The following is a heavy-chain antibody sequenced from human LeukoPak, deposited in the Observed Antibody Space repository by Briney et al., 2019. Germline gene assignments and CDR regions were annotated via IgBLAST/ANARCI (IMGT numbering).Heavy chain of an antibody. D-gene: IGHD5-12*01. CDR3: ASALYSGYDLDY. CDR1: GYTFTGYY. CDR2: INPNSGGT. V-gene: IGHV1-2*02. Sequence: ASVKVSCKASGYTFTGYYMHWVRQAPGQGLEWMGWINPNSGGTNYVQKFQGRVTMTRDTSISTAYMELSRLRSDDTAVYYCASALYSGYDLDYWGQGTLVTVSS. J-gene: IGHJ4*02.